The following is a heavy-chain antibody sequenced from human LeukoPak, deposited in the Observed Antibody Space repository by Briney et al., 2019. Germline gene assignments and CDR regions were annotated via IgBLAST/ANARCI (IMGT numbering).Heavy chain of an antibody. CDR2: ISSSSSYI. CDR3: ARDLTWSELRFLSGSIGPDYYMDV. Sequence: GGSLRLSCAASGFTFSSYSMNWVRQAPGKGLEWVSSISSSSSYIYYADSVKGRFTISRDNAKNSLYLQMNSLRAEDTAVYYCARDLTWSELRFLSGSIGPDYYMDVWGKGTTVTVSS. V-gene: IGHV3-21*01. J-gene: IGHJ6*03. CDR1: GFTFSSYS. D-gene: IGHD3-3*01.